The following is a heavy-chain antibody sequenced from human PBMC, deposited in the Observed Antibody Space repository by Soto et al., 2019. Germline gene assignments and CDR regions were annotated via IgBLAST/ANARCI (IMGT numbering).Heavy chain of an antibody. J-gene: IGHJ5*02. CDR1: GFTFTSYG. CDR3: GNFSDIEVPGMGDWFDP. D-gene: IGHD6-19*01. V-gene: IGHV3-30*03. Sequence: QVQLEESGGGVVQPGRSLRLSCKASGFTFTSYGMHWVRQAPGKGLEWVALISYDGSDKLYADSVEGRFTISRDNSKNTVYLQMNSLRIEDTAMYHCGNFSDIEVPGMGDWFDPWGQGTLVTVTS. CDR2: ISYDGSDK.